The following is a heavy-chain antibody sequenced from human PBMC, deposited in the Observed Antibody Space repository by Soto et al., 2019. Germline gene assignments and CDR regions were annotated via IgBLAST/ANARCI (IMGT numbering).Heavy chain of an antibody. CDR1: GFAFSNFA. CDR2: ITDSGDST. J-gene: IGHJ4*02. D-gene: IGHD3-9*01. CDR3: AKAYSTSDISKKLGY. Sequence: GGSLRLSCAASGFAFSNFAMTWVRQAPQKGLEWVSAITDSGDSTYFADSVRGRFTISRDNSKSTLYLQMNSLRAADTAVYYCAKAYSTSDISKKLGYWGQGTLVTVSS. V-gene: IGHV3-23*01.